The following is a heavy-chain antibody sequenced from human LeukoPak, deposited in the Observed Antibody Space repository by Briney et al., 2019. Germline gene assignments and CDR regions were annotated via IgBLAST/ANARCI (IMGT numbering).Heavy chain of an antibody. V-gene: IGHV3-7*01. D-gene: IGHD3-22*01. CDR2: IKTDGSEK. J-gene: IGHJ1*01. Sequence: GGSLRLSCEGSGFTFSNYWMGWVRLAPGKGLQWVANIKTDGSEKYYVDSVKGRFTISRDNAKNSLYLQMNSLRAEDTAVYYCATYSSLNRREFQYWGQGTLLTVPS. CDR3: ATYSSLNRREFQY. CDR1: GFTFSNYW.